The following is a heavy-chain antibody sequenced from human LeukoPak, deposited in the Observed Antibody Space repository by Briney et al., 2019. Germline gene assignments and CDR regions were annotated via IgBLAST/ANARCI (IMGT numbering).Heavy chain of an antibody. CDR2: IWYDGSNK. Sequence: GGSLRLSCAASGFAFSTYGIHWVRQAPGKGLEWVAVIWYDGSNKYYADSVNGRFTISRDNSKSTLYLEMTSLRDVDTAGYVCAKDPGPTSSYGLDYWGQGPLDTASS. D-gene: IGHD2-2*01. J-gene: IGHJ4*02. CDR3: AKDPGPTSSYGLDY. V-gene: IGHV3-33*06. CDR1: GFAFSTYG.